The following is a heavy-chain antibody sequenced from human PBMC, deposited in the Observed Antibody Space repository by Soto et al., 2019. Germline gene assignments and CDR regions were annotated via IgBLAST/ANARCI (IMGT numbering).Heavy chain of an antibody. D-gene: IGHD3-16*02. V-gene: IGHV3-30*04. CDR1: GFTFSRHT. CDR2: ISYDGSNK. CDR3: ARDRLRLGELSLLGYFDY. J-gene: IGHJ4*02. Sequence: QVQLEESGGGVVQPGRSLRLSCAASGFTFSRHTMHWVRQAPGKGLEWVASISYDGSNKYYADSVKGRFTFSRDNSKNTLSVQMDSLRAEDTAVYYCARDRLRLGELSLLGYFDYWGQGTLVTVSS.